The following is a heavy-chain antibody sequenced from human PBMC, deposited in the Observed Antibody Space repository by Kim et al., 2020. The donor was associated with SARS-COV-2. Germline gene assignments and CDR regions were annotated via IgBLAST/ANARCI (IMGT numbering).Heavy chain of an antibody. CDR2: IYYSGST. CDR1: GGSISSSSYY. CDR3: ARSETMYYYDSSGYYHFDWFDP. Sequence: SETLSLTCTVSGGSISSSSYYWGWIRQPPGKGLEWIGSIYYSGSTYYNPSLKSRVTISVDTSKNQFSLKLSSVTAADTAVYYCARSETMYYYDSSGYYHFDWFDPWGQGTLVTVSS. D-gene: IGHD3-22*01. J-gene: IGHJ5*02. V-gene: IGHV4-39*07.